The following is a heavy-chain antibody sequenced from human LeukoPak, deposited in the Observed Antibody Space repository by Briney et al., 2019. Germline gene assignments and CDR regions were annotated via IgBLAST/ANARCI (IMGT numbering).Heavy chain of an antibody. CDR3: ARDFQNRGNYYMDV. J-gene: IGHJ6*03. D-gene: IGHD2/OR15-2a*01. CDR1: GFTFSSYA. Sequence: PGGSLRLSCAASGFTFSSYAMHWVRQAPGKGLGWVAVISYDGSNKYYADSVKGRFTISRDNSKNTLYLQMNSLRAEDTAVYYCARDFQNRGNYYMDVWGKGTTVTVSS. CDR2: ISYDGSNK. V-gene: IGHV3-30*01.